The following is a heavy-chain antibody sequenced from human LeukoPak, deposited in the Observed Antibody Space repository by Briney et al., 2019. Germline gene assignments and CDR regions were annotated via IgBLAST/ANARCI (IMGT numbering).Heavy chain of an antibody. Sequence: ASVKVSCKASGYTFTGYYMHWVRQAPGQGLEWMGWINPNSGGTNYQGRVTMTRDTSISTAYMELSRLRSDDTAVYYCAREDYYDSSGYYISNWGQGTLVTVSS. CDR2: INPNSGGT. CDR3: AREDYYDSSGYYISN. V-gene: IGHV1-2*02. J-gene: IGHJ4*02. CDR1: GYTFTGYY. D-gene: IGHD3-22*01.